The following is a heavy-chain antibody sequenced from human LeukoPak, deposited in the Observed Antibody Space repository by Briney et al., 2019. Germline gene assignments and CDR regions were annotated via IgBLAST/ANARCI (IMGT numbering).Heavy chain of an antibody. CDR2: IRYDGIHE. D-gene: IGHD4/OR15-4a*01. CDR3: AKDRQDYGAF. Sequence: GGSLRLSCSSSGFTFSSYGFHWARQAPGKGLEWVAFIRYDGIHEFYADSVKGRFTISRDNSKNTLFLQMNSPRVEDAAVYYCAKDRQDYGAFWGQGALVTVSS. CDR1: GFTFSSYG. J-gene: IGHJ4*02. V-gene: IGHV3-30*02.